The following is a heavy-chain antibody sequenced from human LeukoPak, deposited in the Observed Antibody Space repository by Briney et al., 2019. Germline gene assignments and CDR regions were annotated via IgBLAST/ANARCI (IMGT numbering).Heavy chain of an antibody. CDR1: GFTFSDYY. CDR3: ARVSSMTTVTRYYYYGMDV. D-gene: IGHD4-17*01. J-gene: IGHJ6*04. V-gene: IGHV3-11*06. CDR2: ISSSSSYT. Sequence: GGSLRLSCAASGFTFSDYYMSWIRQAPGKGLEWVSYISSSSSYTNYADSVKGRFTISRDNAKNSLYLQMNSLRAEDTAVYYCARVSSMTTVTRYYYYGMDVWGKGTTVTVSS.